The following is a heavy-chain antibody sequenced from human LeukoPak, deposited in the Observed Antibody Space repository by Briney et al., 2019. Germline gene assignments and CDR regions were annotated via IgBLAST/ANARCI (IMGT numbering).Heavy chain of an antibody. Sequence: GGSLRLSCAASGFTFSSYAMHWVRQAPGKGLEWVVVISYDGSNKYYADSVKGRFTISRDNSKNTLYLQMNSLRAEDTAVYYCAKNHDYYGSGEVFDAFDIWGQGTMVTVSS. CDR3: AKNHDYYGSGEVFDAFDI. CDR2: ISYDGSNK. D-gene: IGHD3-10*01. J-gene: IGHJ3*02. V-gene: IGHV3-30*04. CDR1: GFTFSSYA.